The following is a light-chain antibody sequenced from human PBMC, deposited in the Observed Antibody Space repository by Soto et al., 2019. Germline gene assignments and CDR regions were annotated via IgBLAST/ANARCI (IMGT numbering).Light chain of an antibody. Sequence: DIQMTQSPSSLSASVGDTVTITCRASQGIANFLAWFQQKPGKAPKSLIYGASSLQSGVPSSFSVSGSETDSTLTISSIQSLDFVTSYFQPYHTYPVTFGGGTNVEIK. J-gene: IGKJ4*01. CDR3: QPYHTYPVT. V-gene: IGKV1-16*01. CDR1: QGIANF. CDR2: GAS.